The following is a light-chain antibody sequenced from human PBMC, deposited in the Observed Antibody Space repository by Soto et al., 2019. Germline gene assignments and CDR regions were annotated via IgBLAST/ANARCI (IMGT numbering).Light chain of an antibody. CDR3: QQYGSSPPIT. Sequence: DIQMTQSPSSLSASVGDRVTITCRASQSISIYLNWYQQKPGKAPKVLIYAASSLQSGVPPRFSGSGSGTDFTLTISRLEPEDFAVYYGQQYGSSPPITFGQGTRLEIK. V-gene: IGKV1-39*01. CDR1: QSISIY. CDR2: AAS. J-gene: IGKJ5*01.